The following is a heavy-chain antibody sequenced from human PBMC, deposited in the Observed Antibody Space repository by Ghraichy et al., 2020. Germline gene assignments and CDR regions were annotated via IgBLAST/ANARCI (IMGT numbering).Heavy chain of an antibody. Sequence: SETLSLTCAVYGGSFSGYYWSWIRQPPGKGLEWIGEINHSGSTNYNPSLKSRVTISVDTSKNQFSLKLSSVTAADTAVYYCASVPGIFGALTSYYYYYGMDVWGQGTTVTVSS. CDR1: GGSFSGYY. J-gene: IGHJ6*02. CDR3: ASVPGIFGALTSYYYYYGMDV. V-gene: IGHV4-34*01. D-gene: IGHD3-3*01. CDR2: INHSGST.